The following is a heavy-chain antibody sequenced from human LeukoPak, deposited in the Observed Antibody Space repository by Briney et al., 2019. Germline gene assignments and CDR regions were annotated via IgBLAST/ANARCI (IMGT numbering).Heavy chain of an antibody. CDR2: INHSGST. D-gene: IGHD6-13*01. Sequence: SETLSLTCAVYGGSFSGYYWSWIRQPPGKGLEWIGEINHSGSTNYNPSLKSRVTISVDTSKNQFSLKLSSVTAADTAVYYCARGPSIAAARIDPWGQGTLDTVSS. CDR1: GGSFSGYY. J-gene: IGHJ5*02. CDR3: ARGPSIAAARIDP. V-gene: IGHV4-34*01.